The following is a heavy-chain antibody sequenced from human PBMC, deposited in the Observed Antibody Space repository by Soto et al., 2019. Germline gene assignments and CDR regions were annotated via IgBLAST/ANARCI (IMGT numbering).Heavy chain of an antibody. Sequence: TLSLTRTVSGGSICIGGYSGYWLRQHPGKGLEWIGYIYYIGSTYYNPSLKSRVTISLDTSKNQYSLKPSSVSAEDAAMYYGTRIFLLWRQGTPDPVSS. J-gene: IGHJ4*02. V-gene: IGHV4-31*03. CDR1: GGSICIGGYS. CDR3: TRIFLL. D-gene: IGHD3-10*01. CDR2: IYYIGST.